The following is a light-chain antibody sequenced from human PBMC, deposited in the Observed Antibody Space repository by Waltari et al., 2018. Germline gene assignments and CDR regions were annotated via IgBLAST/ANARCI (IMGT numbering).Light chain of an antibody. V-gene: IGKV3-11*01. CDR1: QSVGTY. Sequence: EIVLTQSPAVLSFSPGERATLSCRASQSVGTYLARYPQRPGQSPRLLIYDASYRATGIPARFSGSGSETDFTRTISSLQPEDFAVYYCQQRRNWPLTFGGGTRVQI. J-gene: IGKJ4*01. CDR2: DAS. CDR3: QQRRNWPLT.